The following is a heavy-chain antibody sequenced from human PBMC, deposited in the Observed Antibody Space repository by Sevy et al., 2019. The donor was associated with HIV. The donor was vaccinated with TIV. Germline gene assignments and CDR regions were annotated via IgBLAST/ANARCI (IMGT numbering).Heavy chain of an antibody. D-gene: IGHD5-12*01. V-gene: IGHV3-49*03. CDR2: ITRNSYEAYGGTT. CDR3: TRGLATADTPEYYFDY. Sequence: GGSLRLSCTASGFTFDDYAMSWLRQAPGKGLEWVAFITRNSYEAYGGTTEYAASVKGRFIISSDDSKSIAYLQMNSLKTEDTAVYYCTRGLATADTPEYYFDYWGQGTLVTVSS. CDR1: GFTFDDYA. J-gene: IGHJ4*02.